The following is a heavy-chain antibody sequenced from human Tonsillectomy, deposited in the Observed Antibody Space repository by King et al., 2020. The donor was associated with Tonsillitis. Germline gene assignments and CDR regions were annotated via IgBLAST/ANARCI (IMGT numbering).Heavy chain of an antibody. J-gene: IGHJ5*02. CDR1: GGSFSGYY. D-gene: IGHD3-3*01. Sequence: VQLQQWGAGLLKPSETLSLTCAVYGGSFSGYYWSWLRQPPGKGLEWIGEINHSGSTNYNPSLKSRVTISVDTSKNQFSLKLSSVTAADTAVYYCARSPAYDFWSGYYRHNWFDPWGQGTLVTVSS. CDR3: ARSPAYDFWSGYYRHNWFDP. CDR2: INHSGST. V-gene: IGHV4-34*01.